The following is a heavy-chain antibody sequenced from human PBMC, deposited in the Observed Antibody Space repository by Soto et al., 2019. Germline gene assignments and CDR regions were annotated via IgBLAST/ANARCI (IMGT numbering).Heavy chain of an antibody. V-gene: IGHV4-31*03. CDR3: ARGGRGYIVTAAIDPFDY. CDR1: GGSISSGGYY. D-gene: IGHD2-2*01. CDR2: IYYSGST. Sequence: PSETLSLTCTVSGGSISSGGYYWSWIRQHPGKGLEWIGYIYYSGSTYYNPSLKSRVTISVDTSKNQFSLKLSSVTAADTAVYYCARGGRGYIVTAAIDPFDYSGHGTLVTVS. J-gene: IGHJ4*01.